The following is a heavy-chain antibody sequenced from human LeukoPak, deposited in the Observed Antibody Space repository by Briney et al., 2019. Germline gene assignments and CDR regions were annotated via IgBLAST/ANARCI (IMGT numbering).Heavy chain of an antibody. CDR2: IYPNSGDT. V-gene: IGHV1-2*02. D-gene: IGHD4-17*01. Sequence: ASVKVSCKASGCTFTGYYFHWVRQAPGQGLEWMAWIYPNSGDTTSAQKFQGRVTMTRDTSISTAYMELSRLRSDDTAVYYCAREKKGYGDEAAFDIWGQGTMVTVSS. CDR1: GCTFTGYY. J-gene: IGHJ3*02. CDR3: AREKKGYGDEAAFDI.